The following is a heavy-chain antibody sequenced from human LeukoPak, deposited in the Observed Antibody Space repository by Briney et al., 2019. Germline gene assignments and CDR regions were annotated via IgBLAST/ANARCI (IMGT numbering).Heavy chain of an antibody. CDR3: ARVRYFDSLPFDY. D-gene: IGHD3-9*01. Sequence: GGSLRLSCAASGFTFSSYAMSWVRQAPGKGLEWVSAISGSGGSTYYADSVKGRFTISRDNSKNTLYLQMNSLRAENTAVYYCARVRYFDSLPFDYWGQGTLVTVSS. CDR1: GFTFSSYA. V-gene: IGHV3-23*01. J-gene: IGHJ4*02. CDR2: ISGSGGST.